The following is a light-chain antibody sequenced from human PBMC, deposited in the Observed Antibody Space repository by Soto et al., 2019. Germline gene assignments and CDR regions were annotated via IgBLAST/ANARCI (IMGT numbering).Light chain of an antibody. CDR2: EVS. Sequence: SVLTQPASVSGSPGQLITISCTGTSSDVGGYDFVSWYQQHPGKAPKLMIYEVSNRPSGVSNRFSGSKSGNTASLTISGLQAEDEADSYCSSYTSSSTRVFGTGTKVTVL. CDR1: SSDVGGYDF. J-gene: IGLJ1*01. V-gene: IGLV2-14*01. CDR3: SSYTSSSTRV.